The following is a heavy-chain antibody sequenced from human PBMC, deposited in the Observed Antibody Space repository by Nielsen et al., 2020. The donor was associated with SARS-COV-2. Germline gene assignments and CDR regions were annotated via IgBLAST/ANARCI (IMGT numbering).Heavy chain of an antibody. CDR2: TYYRSKWYN. CDR1: GGSVSSSSAA. CDR3: ARARGAYGDYYYYYYTDV. V-gene: IGHV6-1*01. J-gene: IGHJ6*03. D-gene: IGHD4-17*01. Sequence: SETLSLTCAISGGSVSSSSAAWNWIRQSPSRGLEWLGRTYYRSKWYNDYAVSVKSRITINPDTSKNQFSLHLNSVTPEDTAVYYCARARGAYGDYYYYYYTDVWGKGTTVTVSS.